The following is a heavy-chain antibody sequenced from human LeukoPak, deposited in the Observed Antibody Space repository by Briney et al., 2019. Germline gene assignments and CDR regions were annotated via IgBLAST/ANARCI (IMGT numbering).Heavy chain of an antibody. Sequence: PGGSLRLSCAASGVTFSSHSMHWFRQAPGKGLVWVSGISNDGTSTTYADSVKGRFTISRDNAKNTLYLQMHSLRAEDTAVYSCARGWFGPDSCGQGTLVTVSS. CDR1: GVTFSSHS. CDR3: ARGWFGPDS. V-gene: IGHV3-74*01. J-gene: IGHJ5*01. D-gene: IGHD3-10*01. CDR2: ISNDGTST.